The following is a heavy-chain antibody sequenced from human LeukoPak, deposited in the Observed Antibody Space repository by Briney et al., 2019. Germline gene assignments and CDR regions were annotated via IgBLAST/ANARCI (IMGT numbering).Heavy chain of an antibody. J-gene: IGHJ3*02. D-gene: IGHD4-17*01. CDR1: GYSISSGYY. CDR3: ARETYGDDAFDI. CDR2: IYHSGST. Sequence: NPSETLSLTCTVSGYSISSGYYWGWIRQPPGKGLEWIGSIYHSGSTYYNPSLKSRVTISVDTSKNQFSLKLSSVTAADTAVYYCARETYGDDAFDIWGQGTMVTVSS. V-gene: IGHV4-38-2*02.